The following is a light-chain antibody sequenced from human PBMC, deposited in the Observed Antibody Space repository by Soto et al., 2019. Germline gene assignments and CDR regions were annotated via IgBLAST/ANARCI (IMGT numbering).Light chain of an antibody. V-gene: IGLV2-14*03. CDR3: SSYSSSTTLWL. CDR2: EVT. Sequence: QSVLTQPASVSGSPGQSITISCTGTNSDVGGYNYVSWYQQHPDRAPQLMIFEVTKRPSGVSNRFSGSKSGNTASLTISGLQAEDEADYYCSSYSSSTTLWLFGGGTKVTVL. J-gene: IGLJ3*02. CDR1: NSDVGGYNY.